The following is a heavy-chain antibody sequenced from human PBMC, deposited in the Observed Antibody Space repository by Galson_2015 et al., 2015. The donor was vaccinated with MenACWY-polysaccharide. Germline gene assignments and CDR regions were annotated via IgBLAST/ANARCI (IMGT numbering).Heavy chain of an antibody. CDR1: GFTFRTFP. J-gene: IGHJ4*02. Sequence: SLRLSCAASGFTFRTFPMNWVRQTPGKGLEWVAGISGSGNSAFYADSVRGRFTISRDNYRNTLYLQMNSLRADDTALYYCAKSGGDGVTVFATVPTAPESWGQGTLVTVSS. V-gene: IGHV3-23*01. D-gene: IGHD2-21*01. CDR2: ISGSGNSA. CDR3: AKSGGDGVTVFATVPTAPES.